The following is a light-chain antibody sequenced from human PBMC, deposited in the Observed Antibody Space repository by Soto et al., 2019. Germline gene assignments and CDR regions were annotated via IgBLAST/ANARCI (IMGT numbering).Light chain of an antibody. CDR2: GAY. V-gene: IGKV3-15*01. J-gene: IGKJ1*01. Sequence: EIVMTQSPATVSVSPGERATLSCRASQSVSTNLAWYQQRPGQAPRLIISGAYTRATGIPARFSGSGSGTEFTLTISSLQSEDFAIYYCQQFNKWPRTFGQGTKVDI. CDR1: QSVSTN. CDR3: QQFNKWPRT.